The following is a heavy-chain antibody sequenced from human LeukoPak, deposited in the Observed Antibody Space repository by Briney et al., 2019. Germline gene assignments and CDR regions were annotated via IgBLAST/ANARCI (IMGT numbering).Heavy chain of an antibody. V-gene: IGHV3-48*03. CDR3: ARGPVITFGY. CDR1: GFSFSSYE. J-gene: IGHJ4*02. Sequence: GGSLRLSCAASGFSFSSYEMNWVRQAPGKGLAWISYISASGTLTHYADSVKGRFTISRDNAKNSLYLQMNSLRGEDTAVYYCARGPVITFGYWGQGTLVTVSS. D-gene: IGHD3-16*01. CDR2: ISASGTLT.